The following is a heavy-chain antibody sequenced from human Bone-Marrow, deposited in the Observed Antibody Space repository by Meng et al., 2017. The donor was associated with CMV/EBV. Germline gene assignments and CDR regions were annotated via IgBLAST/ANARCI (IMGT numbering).Heavy chain of an antibody. J-gene: IGHJ6*04. CDR1: GFTFSSYG. D-gene: IGHD1-7*01. V-gene: IGHV3-30*02. Sequence: GGSLRPSCAASGFTFSSYGMHWVRQAPGKGLEWVAFIRYDGSNKYYADSVKGRFTIPRDNSKNTLYLQMNSLRAEDTAVYYCAKARGNWNYEGGMAVWGKGTTVTVSS. CDR2: IRYDGSNK. CDR3: AKARGNWNYEGGMAV.